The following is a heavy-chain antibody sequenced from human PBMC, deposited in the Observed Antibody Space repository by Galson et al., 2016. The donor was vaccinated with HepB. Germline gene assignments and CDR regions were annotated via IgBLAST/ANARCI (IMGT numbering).Heavy chain of an antibody. Sequence: CAISGDSVSTDSAAWNWIRQSPSRGLEWLGRTYYRSKWYKDYSVSVRSRIAIDPDTSKNEFSLHLNSVNSEDTAVYFCARDPGVYIYGLDTFGIWGQGTMVTVSS. D-gene: IGHD4-17*01. CDR2: TYYRSKWYK. CDR1: GDSVSTDSAA. CDR3: ARDPGVYIYGLDTFGI. J-gene: IGHJ3*02. V-gene: IGHV6-1*01.